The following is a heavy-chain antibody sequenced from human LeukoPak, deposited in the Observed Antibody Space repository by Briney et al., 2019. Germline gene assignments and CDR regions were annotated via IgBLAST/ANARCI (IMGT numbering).Heavy chain of an antibody. Sequence: PSETLSLTCTVSGGPISNYYWTWIRQSPGQGPEWIGYVYNSGITDYNPSLKSRLTISVDTSKNQFSLKLSSMTAADTAVYYCARSRGLAGAATVIDYLGQGTLVTVSS. J-gene: IGHJ4*02. V-gene: IGHV4-59*08. CDR3: ARSRGLAGAATVIDY. CDR1: GGPISNYY. D-gene: IGHD6-25*01. CDR2: VYNSGIT.